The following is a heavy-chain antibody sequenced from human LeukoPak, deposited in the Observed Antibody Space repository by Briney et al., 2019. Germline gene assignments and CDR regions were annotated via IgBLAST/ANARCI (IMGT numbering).Heavy chain of an antibody. V-gene: IGHV4-59*13. D-gene: IGHD6-19*01. CDR3: ARAGGGWSFDY. CDR1: GASISPFY. Sequence: ESGPGLVKPSDTLSLTCTVSGASISPFYWSWIRQPPGKGLEWIGYLYFSGSTNYNPSLKSRVTISSDTSKNQLSLRLSSVTAADTAVYYCARAGGGWSFDYLGQGTLVTVSS. CDR2: LYFSGST. J-gene: IGHJ4*02.